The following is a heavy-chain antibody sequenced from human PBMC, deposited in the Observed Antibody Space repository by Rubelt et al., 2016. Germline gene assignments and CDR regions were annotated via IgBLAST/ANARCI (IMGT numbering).Heavy chain of an antibody. V-gene: IGHV1-3*01. CDR3: ARANHGDYEDY. J-gene: IGHJ4*02. CDR2: IDAGNGDT. CDR1: GYTFTNYG. Sequence: QVQLVQSGAEVKKPGASVKVSCKASGYTFTNYGIHWVRQAPGQRLEWMGWIDAGNGDTKYSQKLKDRVSSTRDASANTAYMGLSSLRSEATAVYYCARANHGDYEDYWGQGTLVTVSS. D-gene: IGHD4-17*01.